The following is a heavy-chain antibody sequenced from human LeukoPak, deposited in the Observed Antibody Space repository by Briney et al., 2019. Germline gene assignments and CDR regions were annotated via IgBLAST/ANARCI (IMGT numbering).Heavy chain of an antibody. J-gene: IGHJ4*02. CDR1: GGSFSGYY. CDR3: ARGASFDY. Sequence: SETLSLTCAVYGGSFSGYYWSWIRQPPGKGLEWVGEINHSGSTNYNPSLKSRVTISVNTSKNQFSLKLSSVTAADTAVYYCARGASFDYWGQGTLVTVSS. CDR2: INHSGST. V-gene: IGHV4-34*01.